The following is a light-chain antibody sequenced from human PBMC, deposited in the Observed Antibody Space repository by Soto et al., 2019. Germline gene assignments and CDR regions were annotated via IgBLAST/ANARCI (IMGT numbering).Light chain of an antibody. CDR3: QQYNSYPYT. CDR2: EVS. Sequence: DIQMTQSPSTLSASVGDRVTITCRASQSISTWLGWYQQKPGKAPKLLMYEVSTLESGVPSRLSGSGSGTEFTLTISSLQPDDFATYYCQQYNSYPYTFGQGTKVDIK. V-gene: IGKV1-5*03. CDR1: QSISTW. J-gene: IGKJ2*01.